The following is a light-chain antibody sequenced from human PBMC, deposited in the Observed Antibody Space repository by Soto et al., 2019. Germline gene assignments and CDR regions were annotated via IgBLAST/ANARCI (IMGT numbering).Light chain of an antibody. J-gene: IGKJ1*01. Sequence: EVVLTQSPAILSLSPGERATLSRRASQSVSSNFAWYQQKPGQAPRLLIYDVSNRATGIPARFSASGSGTEFTLTISSLEPEDFAVYYCLQRQSWPRTFGQGTKVDIK. CDR3: LQRQSWPRT. V-gene: IGKV3-11*01. CDR2: DVS. CDR1: QSVSSN.